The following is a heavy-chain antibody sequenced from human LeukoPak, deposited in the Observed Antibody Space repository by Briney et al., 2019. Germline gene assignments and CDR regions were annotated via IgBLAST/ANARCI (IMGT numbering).Heavy chain of an antibody. CDR3: ASSDVATTGVLEDY. V-gene: IGHV4-4*02. CDR1: GGSISSSNW. CDR2: IYHSGST. Sequence: SETLSLTCAVSGGSISSSNWWSWVRQPPGKGLEWIGEIYHSGSTNYNPSLKSRVTISVDKSKNQFSLKLSSVTAADTAVYYCASSDVATTGVLEDYWGQGTLVTVSS. J-gene: IGHJ4*02. D-gene: IGHD4-23*01.